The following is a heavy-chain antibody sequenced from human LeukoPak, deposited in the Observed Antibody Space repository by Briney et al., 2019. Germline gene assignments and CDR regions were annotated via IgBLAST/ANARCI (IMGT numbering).Heavy chain of an antibody. CDR2: INSDGSST. Sequence: GGSLRLSCAASGFTFSSYWMHWVRQAPGKGLVWVSRINSDGSSTSYADSVKGRFTISRDNAENTLYLQMNSLRAEDTAVYYCARGAYYDYGDYPAEYFQHWGQGTLVTVSS. J-gene: IGHJ1*01. CDR1: GFTFSSYW. CDR3: ARGAYYDYGDYPAEYFQH. V-gene: IGHV3-74*01. D-gene: IGHD4-17*01.